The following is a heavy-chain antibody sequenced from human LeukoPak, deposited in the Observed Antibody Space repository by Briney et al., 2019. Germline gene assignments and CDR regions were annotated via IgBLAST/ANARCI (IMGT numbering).Heavy chain of an antibody. D-gene: IGHD6-19*01. Sequence: ASVKVSCKASGYTFTGYYMHWVRQAPGQGLEWMGWINPNSGGTNYAQKFQGRVTMTRDTSISTAYMELSRLRSDDTAVYYCARGGIAVAGTDYFDYWGQGTLVTVSS. CDR2: INPNSGGT. V-gene: IGHV1-2*02. CDR3: ARGGIAVAGTDYFDY. CDR1: GYTFTGYY. J-gene: IGHJ4*02.